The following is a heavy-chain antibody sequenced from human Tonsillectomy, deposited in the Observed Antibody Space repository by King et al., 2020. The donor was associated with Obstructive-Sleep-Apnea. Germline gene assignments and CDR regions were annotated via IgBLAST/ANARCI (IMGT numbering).Heavy chain of an antibody. V-gene: IGHV4-39*07. Sequence: QLQESGPGLVKPSETLPLTCTVSGGSISSGNYYWGWIRQPPEKGLEWIGSISYSGTTYYNPSLKSRVTVSVHTSKKNFSLRVRSVTAADTAVYYCVRDSGFSDYYGSGSLDYWGQGTLVTVSS. J-gene: IGHJ4*02. CDR3: VRDSGFSDYYGSGSLDY. CDR2: ISYSGTT. CDR1: GGSISSGNYY. D-gene: IGHD3-10*01.